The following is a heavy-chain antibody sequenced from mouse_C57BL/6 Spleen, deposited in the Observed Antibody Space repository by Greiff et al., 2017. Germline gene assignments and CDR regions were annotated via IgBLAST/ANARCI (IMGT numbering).Heavy chain of an antibody. J-gene: IGHJ3*01. Sequence: EVQLQQSGAELVRPGASVKLSCTASGFNIKDYYMHWVKQRPEQGLEWIGRIDPEDGDTEYAPKFQGKATMAADTSSNTAYLQLSSLTSEDTAVYYCTTGVLSLLMGAYWGQGTLVTVSA. CDR2: IDPEDGDT. V-gene: IGHV14-1*01. D-gene: IGHD2-1*01. CDR3: TTGVLSLLMGAY. CDR1: GFNIKDYY.